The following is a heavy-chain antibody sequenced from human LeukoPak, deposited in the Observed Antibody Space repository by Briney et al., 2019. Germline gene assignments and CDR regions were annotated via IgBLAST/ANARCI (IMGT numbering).Heavy chain of an antibody. D-gene: IGHD1-1*01. V-gene: IGHV3-74*01. CDR2: INSDGSST. J-gene: IGHJ4*02. Sequence: PGGSLRLSCAASGFTFSSYWMHWVRQAPGKGLVWVSRINSDGSSTTYADSVKGRFTISRDNAKNTLYLQMNGLRVEDTALYYCANEVRPNDYWGQGTLVTVSS. CDR3: ANEVRPNDY. CDR1: GFTFSSYW.